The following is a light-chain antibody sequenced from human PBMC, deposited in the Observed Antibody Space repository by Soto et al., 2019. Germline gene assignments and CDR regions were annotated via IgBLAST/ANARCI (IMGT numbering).Light chain of an antibody. CDR2: QAS. V-gene: IGKV1-5*03. CDR3: RHYTSYSET. CDR1: ESISTW. J-gene: IGKJ1*01. Sequence: DIQMTQSPSTLSASVGDRVTITCRASESISTWLAWYQQKPGKAPKLLIYQASSLESGFPSRFSGSGSGTEFTLTISSLQPDDFATYYCRHYTSYSETFGQGTKVEIK.